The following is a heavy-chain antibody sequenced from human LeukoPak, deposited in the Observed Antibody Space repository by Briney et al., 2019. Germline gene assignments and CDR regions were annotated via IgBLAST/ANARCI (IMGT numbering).Heavy chain of an antibody. CDR2: ISYDGSNK. J-gene: IGHJ4*02. CDR3: AKSIGMRAIAARPGWVTLDC. D-gene: IGHD6-6*01. CDR1: GFTFSNYG. V-gene: IGHV3-30*18. Sequence: GRSLRLSCAASGFTFSNYGMHWVRQAPGKGLEWVAVISYDGSNKYYADSVKGRFTISRDNSKNTLYLQMNSLRAEDTAVYYCAKSIGMRAIAARPGWVTLDCWGQGTLVTVSS.